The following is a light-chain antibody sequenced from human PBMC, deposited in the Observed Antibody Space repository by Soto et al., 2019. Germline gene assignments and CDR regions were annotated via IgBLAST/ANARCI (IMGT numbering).Light chain of an antibody. Sequence: QSVLTQPPSASGTPGQRVTISCSGSSSNIGSNTVNWYQHLPGTAPKLLIHSNNQRPSGVPDRVSGSKSGTSASLAISGLQSEDEADDYCTAWDDRLNGPVFGGGTKLTVL. V-gene: IGLV1-44*01. CDR1: SSNIGSNT. J-gene: IGLJ2*01. CDR2: SNN. CDR3: TAWDDRLNGPV.